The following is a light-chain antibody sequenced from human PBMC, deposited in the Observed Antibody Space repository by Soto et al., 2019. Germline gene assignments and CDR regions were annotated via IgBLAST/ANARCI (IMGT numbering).Light chain of an antibody. CDR1: QSVSSN. CDR2: CAS. V-gene: IGKV3-15*01. Sequence: EIVLTQSPATLSVSPGERATLSCRASQSVSSNLVWYQQKPGQAPRLLIYCASTRATGIPARCSGSGSGTEFTLTISSLQSEDFAIYFCQQYNNWPPDRTFGQGTKVEIK. J-gene: IGKJ1*01. CDR3: QQYNNWPPDRT.